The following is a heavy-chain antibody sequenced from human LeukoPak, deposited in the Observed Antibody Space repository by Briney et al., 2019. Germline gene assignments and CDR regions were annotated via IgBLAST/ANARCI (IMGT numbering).Heavy chain of an antibody. Sequence: PSETLSLTCAVSGGSNSSGGYSWSWIRQPPGKGLEWIGYIYHSGSTYYNPSLKSRVTISIDKSKNQFSLKVSTVTAADTAVYYCARVPADDIYSYYYYGMDVWGQGTTVTVSS. CDR2: IYHSGST. D-gene: IGHD2-2*01. CDR1: GGSNSSGGYS. J-gene: IGHJ6*02. V-gene: IGHV4-30-2*01. CDR3: ARVPADDIYSYYYYGMDV.